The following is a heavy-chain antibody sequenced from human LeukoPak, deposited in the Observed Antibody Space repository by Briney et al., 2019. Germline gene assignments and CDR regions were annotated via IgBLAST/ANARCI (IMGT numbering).Heavy chain of an antibody. Sequence: PGGSLRLSCAASGFTFSSYTMHWVRQAPGKGLEWVALISYDGSNKYYADSVKGRFTISRDNSKNTLYLQMNSLRAEDTAVYYCARDHGYSMQQLSLYYYGMDVWGQGTTVTVSS. CDR2: ISYDGSNK. CDR3: ARDHGYSMQQLSLYYYGMDV. V-gene: IGHV3-30-3*01. J-gene: IGHJ6*02. D-gene: IGHD6-13*01. CDR1: GFTFSSYT.